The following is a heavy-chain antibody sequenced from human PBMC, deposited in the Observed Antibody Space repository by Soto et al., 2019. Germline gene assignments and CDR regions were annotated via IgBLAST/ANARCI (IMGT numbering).Heavy chain of an antibody. CDR1: GFTFSSYW. D-gene: IGHD3-22*01. CDR3: ARLRYYYDSSGYWDY. Sequence: VGSLRLSCADSGFTFSSYWMSWVRQAPGKGLEWVANIKQDGSEKYYVDSVKGRFTISRDNAKNSLYLQMNSLRAEDTAVYYCARLRYYYDSSGYWDYWGQGTLVTVS. V-gene: IGHV3-7*01. J-gene: IGHJ4*02. CDR2: IKQDGSEK.